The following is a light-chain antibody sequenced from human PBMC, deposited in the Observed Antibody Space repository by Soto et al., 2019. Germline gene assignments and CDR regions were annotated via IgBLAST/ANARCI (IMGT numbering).Light chain of an antibody. CDR1: PDINNF. Sequence: DIQMTQSPSSLSASVGDRVTITCRASPDINNFLAWYQHKPGKVPKLLIYAASTLQSGVPSRFSGSGSGTDFTLTISSLQPEDVATYHCQKYNNAPWTFGQGTKVEIK. V-gene: IGKV1-27*01. CDR2: AAS. J-gene: IGKJ1*01. CDR3: QKYNNAPWT.